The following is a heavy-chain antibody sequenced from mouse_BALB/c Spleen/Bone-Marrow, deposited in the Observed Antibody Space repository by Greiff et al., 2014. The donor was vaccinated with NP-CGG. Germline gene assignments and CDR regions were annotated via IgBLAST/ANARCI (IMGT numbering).Heavy chain of an antibody. CDR2: IDPANVNT. D-gene: IGHD1-1*01. V-gene: IGHV14-3*02. Sequence: EVQLQQSGAELVKPGASVKLSCTASGFNIKDTYMHWVKQRPEQGLEWIGRIDPANVNTKYDPKFQGKATITADTSSNTAYLQLSSLTSEDTAVYYCASYVYGYYFDYWGQGTTLTASS. CDR1: GFNIKDTY. J-gene: IGHJ2*01. CDR3: ASYVYGYYFDY.